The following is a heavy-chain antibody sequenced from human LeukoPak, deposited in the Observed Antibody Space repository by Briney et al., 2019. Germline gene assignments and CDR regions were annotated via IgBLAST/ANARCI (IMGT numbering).Heavy chain of an antibody. D-gene: IGHD3-22*01. Sequence: GASVKVSCKASGYTFTGYYMHWVRQAPGQGLEWMGWINPNSGGTNYAQKFQGRVTMTRDTSISTAYMELSRLRSDDTAVYYCAGGSLYYYDSSDIDYWGQGTLVTVSS. J-gene: IGHJ4*02. CDR1: GYTFTGYY. CDR3: AGGSLYYYDSSDIDY. CDR2: INPNSGGT. V-gene: IGHV1-2*02.